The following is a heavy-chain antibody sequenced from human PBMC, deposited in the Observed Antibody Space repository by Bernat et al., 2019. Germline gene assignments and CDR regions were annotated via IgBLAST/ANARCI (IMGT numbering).Heavy chain of an antibody. J-gene: IGHJ4*02. CDR2: INPADSET. Sequence: EVQLVQSGAEVIQPGESLKISCKGSGYTFTNYRIAWVRQMPGKVLEWMGIINPADSETGYSPSFQGQGTISADKSISTAYLQWSSLKASDTAMYYCARQYYYDSSGNSFDNWGQGTQVTVSS. D-gene: IGHD3-22*01. V-gene: IGHV5-51*01. CDR1: GYTFTNYR. CDR3: ARQYYYDSSGNSFDN.